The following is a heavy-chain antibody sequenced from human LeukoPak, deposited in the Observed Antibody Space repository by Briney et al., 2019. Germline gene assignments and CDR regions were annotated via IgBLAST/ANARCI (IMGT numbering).Heavy chain of an antibody. J-gene: IGHJ6*03. CDR2: MNPNSSNT. D-gene: IGHD6-19*01. CDR3: ARGSEESGYSSGWYPYYYYYYMDV. V-gene: IGHV1-8*01. CDR1: GYTFTSYD. Sequence: ASVKVSCKASGYTFTSYDINWVRQATGQGLEWMGWMNPNSSNTGYAQKFQGRVTMTRNTSISTAYMELSSLRSEDTAVYYCARGSEESGYSSGWYPYYYYYYMDVWGKGTTVTISS.